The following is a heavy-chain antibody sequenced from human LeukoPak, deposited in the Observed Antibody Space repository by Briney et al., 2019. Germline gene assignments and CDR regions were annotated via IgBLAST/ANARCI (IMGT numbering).Heavy chain of an antibody. CDR1: GGSISSGGNY. J-gene: IGHJ4*02. CDR3: ARTYYYDSSGSYYEARHFDY. CDR2: IYYSGST. V-gene: IGHV4-31*03. D-gene: IGHD3-22*01. Sequence: PSETLSLTCTVSGGSISSGGNYWSWIRQHPGKGLEWIGYIYYSGSTYYTPSLKSRAIISADTSKNQFSLKLSSVTAADTAVYFCARTYYYDSSGSYYEARHFDYWGQGTLVTVSS.